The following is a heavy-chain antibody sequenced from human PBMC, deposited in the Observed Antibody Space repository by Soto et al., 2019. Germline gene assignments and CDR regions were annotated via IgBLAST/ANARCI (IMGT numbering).Heavy chain of an antibody. Sequence: EVQLLESGGGLVQGGESLRLSCPASGFTFSNYPMSWVRQVPGKGLEWVSSISASGGSTYYADSVRGRFTITRDNSKNSLYLQMNILTAEDTAAYYCAKNNRLGSGTKDYWGQGTLGSVSS. J-gene: IGHJ4*02. CDR2: ISASGGST. V-gene: IGHV3-23*01. D-gene: IGHD3-10*01. CDR3: AKNNRLGSGTKDY. CDR1: GFTFSNYP.